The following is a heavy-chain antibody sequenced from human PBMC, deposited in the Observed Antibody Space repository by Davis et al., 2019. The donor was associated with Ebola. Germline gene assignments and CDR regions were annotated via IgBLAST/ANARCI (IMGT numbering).Heavy chain of an antibody. CDR3: ARPTVAASYY. D-gene: IGHD4-23*01. Sequence: PGGSLRLSCAASGFTFSNYWMSWVRQAPGKGLEWVANIKQDGSEKYYVDSVKGRFTISRDNAQNSLYLQMNSLRAEDTAVYYCARPTVAASYYWGQGTLVTVSS. CDR1: GFTFSNYW. V-gene: IGHV3-7*01. CDR2: IKQDGSEK. J-gene: IGHJ4*02.